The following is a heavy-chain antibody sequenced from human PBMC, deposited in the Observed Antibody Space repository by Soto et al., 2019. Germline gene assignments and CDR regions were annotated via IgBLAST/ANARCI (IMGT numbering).Heavy chain of an antibody. V-gene: IGHV3-48*01. CDR2: ISSGSTTI. CDR1: GFTFSDNG. J-gene: IGHJ3*01. CDR3: ANLPSQ. Sequence: EVQLVESGGGLVQPGGSLRLPCAASGFTFSDNGMNWVRQAPGKGLEWISSISSGSTTIYYADSVKGRFTISRDNAKNSLYLQMNSLRAEDTAVYYCANLPSQWCQGTMVTVSS.